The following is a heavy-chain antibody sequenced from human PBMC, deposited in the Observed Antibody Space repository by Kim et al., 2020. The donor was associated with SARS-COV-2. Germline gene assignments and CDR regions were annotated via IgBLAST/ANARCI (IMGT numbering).Heavy chain of an antibody. CDR2: ISSSSSYI. J-gene: IGHJ4*02. D-gene: IGHD3-10*01. CDR1: GFTFSSYS. CDR3: ARDTKYYYGSGSYSNGFEY. Sequence: GGSLRLSCAASGFTFSSYSMNWVRQAPGKGLEWVSSISSSSSYIYYADSVKGRFTISRDNAKNSLYLQMNSLRAEDTAVYYCARDTKYYYGSGSYSNGFEYWGQGTLVTVSS. V-gene: IGHV3-21*01.